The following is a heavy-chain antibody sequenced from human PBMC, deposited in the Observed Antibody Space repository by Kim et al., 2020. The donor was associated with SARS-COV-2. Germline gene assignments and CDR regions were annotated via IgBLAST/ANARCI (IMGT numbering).Heavy chain of an antibody. V-gene: IGHV4-4*02. Sequence: SETLSLTCVVSGASISSSSCWSWVRQPPGKGLEWIGEVDHSGTTSYNVSLKNRVSILVDKSKNQFSLRLTSVSAADTAVYYCARGVSSAWTLRAQFDPWG. CDR2: VDHSGTT. CDR3: ARGVSSAWTLRAQFDP. D-gene: IGHD3-22*01. J-gene: IGHJ5*02. CDR1: GASISSSSC.